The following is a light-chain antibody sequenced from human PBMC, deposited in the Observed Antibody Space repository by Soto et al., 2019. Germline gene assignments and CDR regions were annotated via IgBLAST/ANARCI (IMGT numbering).Light chain of an antibody. CDR2: DVS. J-gene: IGKJ1*01. V-gene: IGKV1-5*01. CDR3: QQSDTYSRT. Sequence: DIQMTQSPSTLSASVGDRVTITCRASQSISSWLAWYQQKPGKAPKLLMYDVSSLERGVPSRFSGSGSGTEFTLTISSLQPDDFLTYYCQQSDTYSRTFGQGTKVEIK. CDR1: QSISSW.